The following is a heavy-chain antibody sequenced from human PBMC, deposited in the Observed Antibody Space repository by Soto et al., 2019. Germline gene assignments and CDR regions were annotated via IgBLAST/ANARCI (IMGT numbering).Heavy chain of an antibody. CDR2: IKSKTDGGTT. V-gene: IGHV3-15*07. Sequence: EVQLVESGGGLVKPGGSLRLSCAASVFTFSNAGMNWVRQAPGKGLEWVGRIKSKTDGGTTDYAAPVKGRFTISRDDSNNTLYLQMNSLKTEDTAVYYCTTDRATSDYIDYWGQGTLVTVS. D-gene: IGHD1-1*01. CDR3: TTDRATSDYIDY. J-gene: IGHJ4*02. CDR1: VFTFSNAG.